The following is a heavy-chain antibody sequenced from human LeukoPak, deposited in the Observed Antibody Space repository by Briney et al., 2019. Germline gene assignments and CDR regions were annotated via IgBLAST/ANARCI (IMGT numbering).Heavy chain of an antibody. CDR1: GASISNSY. D-gene: IGHD2/OR15-2a*01. Sequence: PSETLSLTCTVSGASISNSYWSWIRQPAGKGLEWMGLISGSGTTDYNPSLKSRVTLSVDMSRNQFSLRLTSVTAADTAVYYCARDLIVPPYNWFDPWGQGTLVTVSS. V-gene: IGHV4-4*07. CDR3: ARDLIVPPYNWFDP. CDR2: ISGSGTT. J-gene: IGHJ5*02.